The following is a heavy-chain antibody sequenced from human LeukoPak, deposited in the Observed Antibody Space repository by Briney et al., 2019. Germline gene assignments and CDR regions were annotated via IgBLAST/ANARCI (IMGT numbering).Heavy chain of an antibody. CDR3: ARPYCSSTSCLDFDP. J-gene: IGHJ5*02. V-gene: IGHV1-8*01. D-gene: IGHD2-2*01. Sequence: ASVKVSCKASGYTFTSYDINWVRQATGQGLEWMGWMNPNSGNTGYAQKFQRRVTMTRNTSISTAYMELSSLRSEDTAVYYCARPYCSSTSCLDFDPWGQGTLVTVSS. CDR2: MNPNSGNT. CDR1: GYTFTSYD.